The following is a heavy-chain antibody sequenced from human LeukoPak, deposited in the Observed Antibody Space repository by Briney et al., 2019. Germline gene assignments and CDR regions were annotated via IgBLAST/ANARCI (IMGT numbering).Heavy chain of an antibody. J-gene: IGHJ4*02. CDR1: GFTFSSYW. V-gene: IGHV3-7*04. Sequence: GGSLRLSCAASGFTFSSYWMSWVRQAPGKGLEWVANIKQDGSEKYYVDSVKGRFTISRDNAKNSLYLQMNSLRAEDTAVYYCARGSWFGELPYYFDYWGQGTLVTVSS. D-gene: IGHD3-10*01. CDR2: IKQDGSEK. CDR3: ARGSWFGELPYYFDY.